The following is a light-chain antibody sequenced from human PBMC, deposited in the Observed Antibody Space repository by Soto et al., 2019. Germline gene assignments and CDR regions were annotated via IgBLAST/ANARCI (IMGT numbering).Light chain of an antibody. CDR3: AAWDDSLSGVV. Sequence: QSVLTQPPSASGTPGQRVTISCSGSGSNIGSHDVYWYQHLPGTAPKVLIYRNDQRPSGVPDRFSASRSGTSASLAISGLRSEDEADYYCAAWDDSLSGVVFGGGTKLTVL. CDR2: RND. CDR1: GSNIGSHD. J-gene: IGLJ2*01. V-gene: IGLV1-47*02.